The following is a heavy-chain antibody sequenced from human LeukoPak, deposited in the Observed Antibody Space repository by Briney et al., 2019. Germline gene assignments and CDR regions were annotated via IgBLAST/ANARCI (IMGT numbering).Heavy chain of an antibody. D-gene: IGHD6-19*01. CDR3: ARDQAVAGTRYFDY. Sequence: GGSLRLSCAASGFTFSSYAMSWVRQAPGKGLEWVAVISYDGSNKYYADSVKGRFTISRDNSKNTLYLQMNSLRAEDTAVYYCARDQAVAGTRYFDYWGQGTLVTVSS. V-gene: IGHV3-30-3*01. J-gene: IGHJ4*02. CDR2: ISYDGSNK. CDR1: GFTFSSYA.